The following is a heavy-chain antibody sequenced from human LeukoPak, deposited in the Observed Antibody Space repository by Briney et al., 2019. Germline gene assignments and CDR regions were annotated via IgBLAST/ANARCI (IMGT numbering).Heavy chain of an antibody. J-gene: IGHJ4*02. CDR2: FYYSGST. CDR3: ARDVACSGGSCYPFDS. Sequence: SETLSLTCTVSGGSISSSSYYWGWIRQPPGKGLEWIGSFYYSGSTYYNPSLKSRVTISVDTSKNQFSLKLSSVTAADTAVYYCARDVACSGGSCYPFDSWGQGTLVTVSS. CDR1: GGSISSSSYY. D-gene: IGHD2-15*01. V-gene: IGHV4-39*07.